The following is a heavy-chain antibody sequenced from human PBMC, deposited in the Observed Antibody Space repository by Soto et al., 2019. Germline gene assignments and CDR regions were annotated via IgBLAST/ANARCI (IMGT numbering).Heavy chain of an antibody. Sequence: SDTLSLTCTVSGGSIIDYHWSWVRQTPGKGLEWMGWIYYTGTTNYNPSLKSRVTMSVDTSKNQFSLKLPFVTAADTALYYCARQYSGYYGLDYWGQGLLVTVS. CDR3: ARQYSGYYGLDY. CDR2: IYYTGTT. CDR1: GGSIIDYH. J-gene: IGHJ4*02. V-gene: IGHV4-59*08. D-gene: IGHD5-12*01.